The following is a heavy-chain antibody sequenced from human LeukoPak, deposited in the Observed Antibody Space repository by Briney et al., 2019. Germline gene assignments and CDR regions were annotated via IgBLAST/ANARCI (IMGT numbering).Heavy chain of an antibody. CDR1: GFSFSNYD. CDR3: AKDLGYSND. Sequence: TGGSLRLSCAASGFSFSNYDMRWVRQAPGKGLEWVAVISYDGSNKYYADSLKGRFTISRDNSKNTLYLQMTSLRAEDTAVYYCAKDLGYSNDWGQGTLVTVST. V-gene: IGHV3-30*18. D-gene: IGHD6-13*01. CDR2: ISYDGSNK. J-gene: IGHJ4*02.